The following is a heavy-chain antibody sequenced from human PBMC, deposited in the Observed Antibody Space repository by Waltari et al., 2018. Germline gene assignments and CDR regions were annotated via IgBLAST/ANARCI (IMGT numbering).Heavy chain of an antibody. J-gene: IGHJ4*02. V-gene: IGHV3-49*03. CDR3: TRDSGSPAS. CDR2: IRSKAYGGTT. CDR1: GFTFGDYA. Sequence: EVQLVESGGGLVQPGRSLRLSCTASGFTFGDYAMSWFRQAPGKGLEWVGFIRSKAYGGTTEYAASVKGRFTISRDDSKSIAYLQMNSLKTEDTAVYYCTRDSGSPASWGQGTLVTVSS.